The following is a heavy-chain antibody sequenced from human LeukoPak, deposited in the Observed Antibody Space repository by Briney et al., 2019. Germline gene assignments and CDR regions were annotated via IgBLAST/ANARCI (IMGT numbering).Heavy chain of an antibody. D-gene: IGHD6-19*01. V-gene: IGHV3-30-3*01. CDR1: GFTFSSYA. CDR3: ARGVAVAGNDY. CDR2: ISYDGSNK. J-gene: IGHJ4*02. Sequence: GGSLRLSCAASGFTFSSYAMDWVRQAPGKGLEWVAVISYDGSNKYYADSVKGRFTISRDNSKNTLYLQMNSLRAEDTAVYYCARGVAVAGNDYWGQGTLVTVSS.